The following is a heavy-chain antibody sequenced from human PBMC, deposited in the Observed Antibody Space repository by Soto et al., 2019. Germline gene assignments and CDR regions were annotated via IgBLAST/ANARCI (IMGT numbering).Heavy chain of an antibody. CDR3: ARLPITAAAGPEVDY. D-gene: IGHD6-13*01. V-gene: IGHV4-59*08. CDR1: GGSISSYY. CDR2: IYYSGST. J-gene: IGHJ4*02. Sequence: QVQLQESGPGLVKPSETLSLTCTVSGGSISSYYWSWIRQPPGKGLEWIGYIYYSGSTNYNPSLKSRVTITVDTSKNPFSLKLSSVTAADTAVYYCARLPITAAAGPEVDYRVQGTLVTVSS.